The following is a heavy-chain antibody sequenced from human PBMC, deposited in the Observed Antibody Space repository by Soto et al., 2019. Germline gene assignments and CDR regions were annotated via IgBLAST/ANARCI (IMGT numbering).Heavy chain of an antibody. D-gene: IGHD2-15*01. CDR3: ARDSSYCSGGSCYSAVLDV. CDR1: GYTFTGYY. CDR2: INPNSGGT. J-gene: IGHJ6*02. V-gene: IGHV1-2*04. Sequence: ASVKVSCKASGYTFTGYYMHWVRQAPGQGLEWMGWINPNSGGTNYAQKFQGWVTMTRDTSTSTAYMELSRLRSDDTAVYYCARDSSYCSGGSCYSAVLDVSAQGSTVTGSS.